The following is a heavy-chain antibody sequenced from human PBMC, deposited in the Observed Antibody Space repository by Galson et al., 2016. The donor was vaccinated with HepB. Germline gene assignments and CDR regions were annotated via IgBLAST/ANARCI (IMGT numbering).Heavy chain of an antibody. Sequence: SLRLSCAASEFTFSRYGIHWVRQARGKGLDWVAVVWSGGIQQYFADSVKGRFTISRDNSKNTVYLQMNSLRAEDTAVNYCARGQGYCSGGTCHGIDYWGQGTVFTVSS. V-gene: IGHV3-33*01. CDR3: ARGQGYCSGGTCHGIDY. CDR1: EFTFSRYG. D-gene: IGHD2-15*01. CDR2: VWSGGIQQ. J-gene: IGHJ4*02.